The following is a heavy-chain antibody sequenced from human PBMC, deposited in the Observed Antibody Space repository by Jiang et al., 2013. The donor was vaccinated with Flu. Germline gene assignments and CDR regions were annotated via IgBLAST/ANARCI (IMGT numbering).Heavy chain of an antibody. V-gene: IGHV3-23*01. Sequence: GGPLRLSCAASGFTFSSYAMTWVRQAPGKGLEWVSHICGSTGCTYYADSVKGRFTISRDNSKNTLYLQMGSLRAEDTAVYYCARDSIVIPHHYLDYWGQGTLVTVSP. CDR2: ICGSTGCT. J-gene: IGHJ4*02. CDR1: GFTFSSYA. CDR3: ARDSIVIPHHYLDY. D-gene: IGHD1-26*01.